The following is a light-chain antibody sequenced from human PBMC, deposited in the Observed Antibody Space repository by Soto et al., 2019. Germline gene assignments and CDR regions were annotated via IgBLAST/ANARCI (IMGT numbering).Light chain of an antibody. V-gene: IGLV2-14*01. J-gene: IGLJ2*01. CDR1: SSDVGGYNY. CDR2: DVS. Sequence: QSVLTQPASVSGSPGQSITISCTGTSSDVGGYNYVSWYQQHPGKAPKLMIYDVSNRPSGVSNRFSGSKSGNTASLTISGLQAEDEDDYYCSSNTSSSTLVFGGGTQLTVL. CDR3: SSNTSSSTLV.